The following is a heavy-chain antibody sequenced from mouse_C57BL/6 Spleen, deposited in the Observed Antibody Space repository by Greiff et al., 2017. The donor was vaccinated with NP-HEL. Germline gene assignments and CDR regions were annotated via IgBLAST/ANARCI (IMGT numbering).Heavy chain of an antibody. V-gene: IGHV1-64*01. D-gene: IGHD2-3*01. CDR3: AREGWLLSYYAMDY. CDR2: IHPNSGST. Sequence: QVQLKQSGAELVKPGASVKLSCKASGYTFTSYWMHWVKQRPGQGLEWIGMIHPNSGSTNYNEKFKSKATLTVDKSSSTAYMQLSSLTSEDSAVYYCAREGWLLSYYAMDYWGQGTSVTVSS. J-gene: IGHJ4*01. CDR1: GYTFTSYW.